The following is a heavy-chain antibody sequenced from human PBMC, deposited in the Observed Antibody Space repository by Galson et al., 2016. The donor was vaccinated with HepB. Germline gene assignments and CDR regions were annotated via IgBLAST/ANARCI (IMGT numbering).Heavy chain of an antibody. CDR1: GFTFSTYG. CDR2: ISYDGSNK. D-gene: IGHD3-3*01. V-gene: IGHV3-30*18. J-gene: IGHJ6*02. CDR3: AKDRALRFLEWPGGV. Sequence: SLRLSRAASGFTFSTYGMHWVRQAPGKGLEWVSVISYDGSNKFYADSVKGRFTISRDNSKNTLFLQMTSLRAEDTAVYYCAKDRALRFLEWPGGVWGQGTTVTVSS.